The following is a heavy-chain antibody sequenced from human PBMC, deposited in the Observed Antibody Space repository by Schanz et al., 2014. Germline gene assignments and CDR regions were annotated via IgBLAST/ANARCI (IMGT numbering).Heavy chain of an antibody. V-gene: IGHV3-23*04. Sequence: VQLVESGGGLVQPGGSLRLSCAASGFTFSSYAMSWVRQAPGKGLEWVSALSGSGTSTYYADSVKGRFTISRDNSKNTLYLQMNSLRAEDTAVYFCAKSQYYGSGSYSDYYGVDVWGQGTTVNGSS. CDR2: LSGSGTST. CDR1: GFTFSSYA. CDR3: AKSQYYGSGSYSDYYGVDV. D-gene: IGHD3-10*01. J-gene: IGHJ6*02.